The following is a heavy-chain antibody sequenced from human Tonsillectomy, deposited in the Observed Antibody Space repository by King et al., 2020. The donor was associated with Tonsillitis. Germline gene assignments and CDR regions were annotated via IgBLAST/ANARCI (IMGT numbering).Heavy chain of an antibody. V-gene: IGHV3-23*04. CDR3: AKFRDSSGWYGGNYFDY. Sequence: VQLVESGGGLVQPGGSLRLSCAASGFTFSSYAMSWVRQAPGKGLEWVSAISGSGGSTYYADSVKGRFTISRDNSKNTLYLQMNSLRAEDTAVYYCAKFRDSSGWYGGNYFDYWGQGTLVTVSS. J-gene: IGHJ4*02. CDR1: GFTFSSYA. CDR2: ISGSGGST. D-gene: IGHD6-19*01.